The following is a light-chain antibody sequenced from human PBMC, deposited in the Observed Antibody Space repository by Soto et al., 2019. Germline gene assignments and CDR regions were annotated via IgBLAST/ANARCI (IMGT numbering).Light chain of an antibody. CDR3: QQSYKMPS. CDR2: ATS. J-gene: IGKJ5*01. V-gene: IGKV1-39*01. CDR1: RNVSIY. Sequence: EIPLTQSPSSLAASVGDRLTLTCRASRNVSIYLNWYQHKPGKGPTLLIHATSNLQIGVPSRFSGSVSGTEFTLTIRSLEPEDFGTYYCQQSYKMPSFGQGTRLVIK.